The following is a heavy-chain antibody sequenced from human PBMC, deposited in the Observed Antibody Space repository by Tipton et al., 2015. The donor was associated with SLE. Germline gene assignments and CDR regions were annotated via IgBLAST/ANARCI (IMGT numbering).Heavy chain of an antibody. CDR1: GYTFTSYG. V-gene: IGHV1-18*01. CDR3: AGDWEVSSSWLNWFDP. CDR2: ISAYNGNT. J-gene: IGHJ5*02. D-gene: IGHD6-13*01. Sequence: QSGAEVKKPGASVKVSCKASGYTFTSYGISWVRQAPGQGLEWMGWISAYNGNTNYAQKLQGRVTMTTDTSTSTAYMELRSLRSDDTAVYYCAGDWEVSSSWLNWFDPWGQGTLVTVSS.